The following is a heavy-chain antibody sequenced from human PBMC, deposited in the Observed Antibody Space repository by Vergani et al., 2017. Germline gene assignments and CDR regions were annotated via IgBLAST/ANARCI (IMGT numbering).Heavy chain of an antibody. D-gene: IGHD6-13*01. J-gene: IGHJ2*01. CDR2: INHSGST. Sequence: QVQLQQWGAGLLKPSEPLSLTCAVYGGSFSGYYWSWIRQPPGKGLEWIGEINHSGSTNYNPSLKSRVTISVDTSKNQFSLKLSSVTAADTAVYYCARGQQQPRHWYFDLWGRGTLVTVSS. CDR3: ARGQQQPRHWYFDL. V-gene: IGHV4-34*01. CDR1: GGSFSGYY.